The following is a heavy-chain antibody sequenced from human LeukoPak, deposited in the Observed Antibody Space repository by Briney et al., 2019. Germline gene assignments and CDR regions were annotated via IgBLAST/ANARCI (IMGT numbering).Heavy chain of an antibody. Sequence: ASVKVSCKASGYTFTSYGISWVRQAPGQGLEWMGWISAYNGNTNYAQKLQGRVTMTTDTSTSTAYMELRSLRSDDTAVYYCAKGSSSEYYYYYMDVWGKGTTVTVSS. D-gene: IGHD6-6*01. CDR2: ISAYNGNT. CDR3: AKGSSSEYYYYYMDV. J-gene: IGHJ6*03. CDR1: GYTFTSYG. V-gene: IGHV1-18*01.